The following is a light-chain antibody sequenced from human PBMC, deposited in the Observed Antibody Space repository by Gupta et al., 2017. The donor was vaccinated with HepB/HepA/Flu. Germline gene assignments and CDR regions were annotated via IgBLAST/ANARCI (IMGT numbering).Light chain of an antibody. CDR2: GAS. Sequence: EIVLTQSPGTLSLSPGERVTLSCRASQSVSKRYLAWYQQKPGQAPRLLIYGASSRATGIPDRFSGSGSGTDVTLTISRLEPEDFAVYYCQQYDSSPPYTFGQGTKLEIK. V-gene: IGKV3-20*01. J-gene: IGKJ2*01. CDR3: QQYDSSPPYT. CDR1: QSVSKRY.